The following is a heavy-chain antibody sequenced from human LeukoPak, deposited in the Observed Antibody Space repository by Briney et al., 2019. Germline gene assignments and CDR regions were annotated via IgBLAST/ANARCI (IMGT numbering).Heavy chain of an antibody. CDR3: ARARQEYYYGSGTLDY. J-gene: IGHJ4*02. Sequence: ASVKVSCKASGGTFSNYAISWVRQAAGQGLEWTGGLIPIFGTANYAQKFQGRVTITADESTSTAYMELSSLRSEDTAVYCCARARQEYYYGSGTLDYWGQGTLVTVSS. D-gene: IGHD3-10*01. V-gene: IGHV1-69*01. CDR1: GGTFSNYA. CDR2: LIPIFGTA.